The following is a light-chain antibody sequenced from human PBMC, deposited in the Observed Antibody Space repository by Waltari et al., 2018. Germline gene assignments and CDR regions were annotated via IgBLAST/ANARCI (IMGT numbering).Light chain of an antibody. CDR1: QSLTNW. V-gene: IGKV1-5*03. Sequence: DIQMTQSPSTLSASVGDRVTITCRASQSLTNWLAWSQQKPGKAPKLLIYKASNLESGVPSRFSGSGSGTEFTLTISSLQPDDFATYYCQQYDNYWTFGQGTKVEIK. CDR2: KAS. CDR3: QQYDNYWT. J-gene: IGKJ1*01.